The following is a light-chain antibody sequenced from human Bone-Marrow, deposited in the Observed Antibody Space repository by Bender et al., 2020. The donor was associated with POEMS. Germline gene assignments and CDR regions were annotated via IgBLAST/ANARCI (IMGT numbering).Light chain of an antibody. CDR3: CSYAGNRADV. Sequence: QSALTQPASVSGSPGQSVTISCTGTSRDVGGFDFVSWYQQHPDKAPKLMIYDVSNRPSGVSNRFSGSKDSNTASLTICGLQAEDEGDYCCCSYAGNRADVFGTGTEVTVL. CDR2: DVS. V-gene: IGLV2-14*03. J-gene: IGLJ1*01. CDR1: SRDVGGFDF.